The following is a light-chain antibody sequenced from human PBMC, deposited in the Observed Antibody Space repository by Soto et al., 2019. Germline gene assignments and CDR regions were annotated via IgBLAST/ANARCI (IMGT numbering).Light chain of an antibody. CDR1: QSVGDY. Sequence: EILLTQSPGTLSSSPGERATLSCRASQSVGDYLGWYQQKPGQAPRLLIYDASQRATGVPARFSASGSGTDFTLTISSLEPEDFAIYYCQQRKDWPRAFGGGTKVDIK. CDR3: QQRKDWPRA. V-gene: IGKV3-11*01. J-gene: IGKJ4*01. CDR2: DAS.